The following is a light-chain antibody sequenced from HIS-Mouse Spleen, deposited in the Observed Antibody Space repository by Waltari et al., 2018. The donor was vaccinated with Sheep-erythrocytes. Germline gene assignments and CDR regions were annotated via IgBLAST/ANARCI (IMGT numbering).Light chain of an antibody. CDR3: QAWDRSIVV. Sequence: SSELTQPPSVSVSPGQTASIPCSGDKLGDKYACWYQQKPGQSPVLVIYQDTKRPSGIPERFSGSNSGNTATLTISGTQAMDEADYYCQAWDRSIVVFGGGTKLTVL. CDR1: KLGDKY. V-gene: IGLV3-1*01. J-gene: IGLJ2*01. CDR2: QDT.